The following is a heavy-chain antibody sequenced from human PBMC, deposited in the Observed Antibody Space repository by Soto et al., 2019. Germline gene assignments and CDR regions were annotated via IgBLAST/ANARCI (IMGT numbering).Heavy chain of an antibody. CDR2: IWYDGSNK. J-gene: IGHJ4*02. Sequence: QVQLVESGGGVVQPGRSLRLSCAASGFTFSSYGMHWVRQAPGKGLEWVAVIWYDGSNKYYADSVKGRFTISRDNSKNTLYLQINSLSAEDTAVYYCATLEIVLGGGLPGTQDYWGQGTLVTVSS. V-gene: IGHV3-33*01. CDR1: GFTFSSYG. D-gene: IGHD2-2*01. CDR3: ATLEIVLGGGLPGTQDY.